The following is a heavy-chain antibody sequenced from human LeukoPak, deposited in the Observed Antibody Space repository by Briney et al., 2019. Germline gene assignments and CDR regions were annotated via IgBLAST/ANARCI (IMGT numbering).Heavy chain of an antibody. V-gene: IGHV3-7*03. CDR1: GFTFSSYW. D-gene: IGHD3-16*02. CDR3: ARDILSGMGAFDI. J-gene: IGHJ3*02. Sequence: GSLRFSCAASGFTFSSYWMSWVRQAPGKGLEWVANIKQDGSEKYYVDSVKGRFTISRDNAKNSLYLQMNSLRAEDTAVYYCARDILSGMGAFDIWGQGTMVTVSS. CDR2: IKQDGSEK.